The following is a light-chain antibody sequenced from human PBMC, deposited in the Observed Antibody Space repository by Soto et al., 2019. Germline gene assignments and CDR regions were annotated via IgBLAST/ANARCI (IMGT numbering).Light chain of an antibody. Sequence: QSVLTQPPSASGTPGQRVTISCSGSSSNIGSETVNWYQQVPGTAPKLLIYANNHRPSGVHDRFSVSKSGTSASLAIGGLQSEDEDDYYCAAWDDSLKGWVFGGGTKVTVL. CDR2: ANN. CDR3: AAWDDSLKGWV. V-gene: IGLV1-44*01. J-gene: IGLJ3*02. CDR1: SSNIGSET.